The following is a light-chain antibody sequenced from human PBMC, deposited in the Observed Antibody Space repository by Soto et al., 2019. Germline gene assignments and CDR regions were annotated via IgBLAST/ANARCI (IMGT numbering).Light chain of an antibody. CDR2: AAS. Sequence: DIHMTQPPSSLSASLGDRVTITCRASQNISIYLNWYQQKPGKAPKLLIYAASNLQSGVPSRFSASGSGTDFTLTISSLQPEDFATYYCQHYNSYSEAFGQGTKVDIK. V-gene: IGKV1-39*01. CDR1: QNISIY. J-gene: IGKJ1*01. CDR3: QHYNSYSEA.